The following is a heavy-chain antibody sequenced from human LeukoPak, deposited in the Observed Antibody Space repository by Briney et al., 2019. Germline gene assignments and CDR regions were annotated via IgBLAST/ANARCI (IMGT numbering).Heavy chain of an antibody. CDR3: ARDSHYYDSSGYRGRAFDI. Sequence: GGSLRLSCAASGFTFSTYSMSWVRQAPGKGLEWVANIKQDGSEKYYVDSVKGRFRISRDNAKNSLYLQMNSLRAEDTAVYYCARDSHYYDSSGYRGRAFDIWGQGTMVTVSS. CDR1: GFTFSTYS. D-gene: IGHD3-22*01. J-gene: IGHJ3*02. V-gene: IGHV3-7*03. CDR2: IKQDGSEK.